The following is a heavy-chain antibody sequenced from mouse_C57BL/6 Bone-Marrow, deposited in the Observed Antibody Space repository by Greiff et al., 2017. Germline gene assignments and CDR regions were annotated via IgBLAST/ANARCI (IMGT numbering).Heavy chain of an antibody. Sequence: EVQLVESGGDLVKPGGSLKLSCAASGFTFSSYGMSWVRQTPDQRLEWVATISSGGSYTYYPDSVKGRFTISRDNAKNTLYLQMSSLQSEDTAMYYCARYDYAAMDYWGQGTSVTVAS. V-gene: IGHV5-6*01. CDR1: GFTFSSYG. CDR2: ISSGGSYT. J-gene: IGHJ4*01. CDR3: ARYDYAAMDY.